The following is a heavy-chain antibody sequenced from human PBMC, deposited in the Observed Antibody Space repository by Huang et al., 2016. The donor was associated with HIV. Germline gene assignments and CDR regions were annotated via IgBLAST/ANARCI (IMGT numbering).Heavy chain of an antibody. CDR1: GFTFRDHP. J-gene: IGHJ4*02. V-gene: IGHV3-30*14. Sequence: QVQLVESGGGVVQPGRSLRLSCAVSGFTFRDHPMHWVRQAPGKGLEWVAVISFDGRNKCYADLVRGRFNISRDNSKNILYLQLNSLTPADTSIYYCARDTTTVAGLDFWGQGALVTVSS. D-gene: IGHD6-19*01. CDR2: ISFDGRNK. CDR3: ARDTTTVAGLDF.